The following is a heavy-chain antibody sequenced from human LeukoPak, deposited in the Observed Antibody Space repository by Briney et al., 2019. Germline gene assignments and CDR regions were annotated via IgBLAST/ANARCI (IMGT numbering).Heavy chain of an antibody. CDR2: ISGYNGNT. J-gene: IGHJ4*02. CDR1: GHTFTRYG. V-gene: IGHV1-18*04. D-gene: IGHD2-15*01. CDR3: ARDCSGGSCHFDY. Sequence: ASVKVSCKTSGHTFTRYGISRVRQAPGQGLEWMGWISGYNGNTNYAQKFQGRVNMTTDTSTSTAYMELRSLRSDDTAVYYCARDCSGGSCHFDYWGQGTLVTVPS.